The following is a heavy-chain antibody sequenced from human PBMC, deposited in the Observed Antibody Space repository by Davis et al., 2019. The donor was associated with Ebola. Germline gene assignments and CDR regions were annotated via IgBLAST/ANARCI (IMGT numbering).Heavy chain of an antibody. Sequence: AASVKVSCKASGGTFSSYAISWVRQATGQGLEWMGWMNPNSGDTGYAQKFQGRVTMTRNTSISTAYMELSSLRSEDTAVYYCAREGTGDGFIYYYGMDVWGQGTTVTVSS. CDR3: AREGTGDGFIYYYGMDV. V-gene: IGHV1-8*02. D-gene: IGHD1-1*01. CDR1: GGTFSSYA. CDR2: MNPNSGDT. J-gene: IGHJ6*02.